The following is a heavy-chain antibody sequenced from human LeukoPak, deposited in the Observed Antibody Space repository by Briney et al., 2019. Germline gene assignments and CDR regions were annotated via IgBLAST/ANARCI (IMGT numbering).Heavy chain of an antibody. D-gene: IGHD3-3*01. Sequence: ASVKVSCKASGYAFTSCGISWVRQAPGQGLEWMGWISAYNGNTNYAQKLQGRVTMTTDTSTSTGYMELRSLRSDATAVYYCARMGGGYDFWSGSDWFDPWGQGTLVTVSS. CDR3: ARMGGGYDFWSGSDWFDP. V-gene: IGHV1-18*01. CDR1: GYAFTSCG. CDR2: ISAYNGNT. J-gene: IGHJ5*02.